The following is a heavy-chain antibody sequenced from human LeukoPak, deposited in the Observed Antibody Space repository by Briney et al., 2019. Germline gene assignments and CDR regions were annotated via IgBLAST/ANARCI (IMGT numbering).Heavy chain of an antibody. J-gene: IGHJ4*02. V-gene: IGHV4-30-4*01. CDR3: ARWYYYDSSGYEN. CDR1: GGSISSGDYY. CDR2: IYYSGST. Sequence: SQTLSLTCTVSGGSISSGDYYWSWIRQPPGKGLEWIGYIYYSGSTSYNPSLKSRVTISVDTSKNQFSLKLSSVTAADTAVYYCARWYYYDSSGYENWGQGTLVTVSS. D-gene: IGHD3-22*01.